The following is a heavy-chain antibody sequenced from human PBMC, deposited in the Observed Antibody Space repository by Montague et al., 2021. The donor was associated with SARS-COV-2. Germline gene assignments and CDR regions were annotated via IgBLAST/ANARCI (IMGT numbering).Heavy chain of an antibody. CDR2: IYWDDDK. CDR3: AHRPSIAAAGTFRFDP. J-gene: IGHJ5*02. D-gene: IGHD6-13*01. V-gene: IGHV2-5*02. Sequence: PALVKPTQTLTLTCTFSGFSLSTSGVGVGWIRQPPGKALEWLALIYWDDDKRYSPSLKSRLTITNDTSKNQVVLTMTNMDPVDTATYYCAHRPSIAAAGTFRFDPWGQGTLVTVSS. CDR1: GFSLSTSGVG.